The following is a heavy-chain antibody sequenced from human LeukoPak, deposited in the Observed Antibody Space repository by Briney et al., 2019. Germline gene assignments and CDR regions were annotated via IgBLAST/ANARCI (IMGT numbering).Heavy chain of an antibody. CDR3: SKEKFGYGGHYYGAFDY. CDR1: GFTFSNYW. Sequence: GGSLRLSCAASGFTFSNYWMHWVRQAPGKGPVWVSRIKSDGSSTRFADSVQGRFTISRDNGKNTVYLQMNSLRAEDTALYYCSKEKFGYGGHYYGAFDYWGQGTLVTVSA. J-gene: IGHJ4*02. V-gene: IGHV3-74*01. D-gene: IGHD4-17*01. CDR2: IKSDGSST.